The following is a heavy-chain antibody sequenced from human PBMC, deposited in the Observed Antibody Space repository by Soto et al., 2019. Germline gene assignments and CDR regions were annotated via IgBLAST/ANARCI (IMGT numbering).Heavy chain of an antibody. D-gene: IGHD6-6*01. CDR1: VFTFSSYG. J-gene: IGHJ4*02. Sequence: GSLRLSCAASVFTFSSYGMHWVRQAPGKGLEWVAVIWYDGINKYYADSVKGRFTISRDNSKNTLYLQMNSLRAEDTAVYYCARGRGSSYFDYWGQGTLVTVSS. CDR3: ARGRGSSYFDY. CDR2: IWYDGINK. V-gene: IGHV3-33*01.